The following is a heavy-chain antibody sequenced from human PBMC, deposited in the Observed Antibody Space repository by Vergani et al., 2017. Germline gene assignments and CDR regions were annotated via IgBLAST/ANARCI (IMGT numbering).Heavy chain of an antibody. V-gene: IGHV4-39*01. Sequence: QLQLQESGPGLVKPSETLSLTCTVSGGSISSSSYYWGWIRQPPGKGLEWIGSIYYSGSTYYNPSLNSRVTISVETSKNQFSLKLSAVTAADTAVYYCARHSYYYDSSGYYYFDSFDIWGQGTMVTVSS. CDR2: IYYSGST. CDR1: GGSISSSSYY. D-gene: IGHD3-22*01. CDR3: ARHSYYYDSSGYYYFDSFDI. J-gene: IGHJ3*02.